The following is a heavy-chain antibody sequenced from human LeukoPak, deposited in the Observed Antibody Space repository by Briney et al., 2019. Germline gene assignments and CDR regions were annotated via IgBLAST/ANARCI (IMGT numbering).Heavy chain of an antibody. J-gene: IGHJ4*02. CDR2: ISSSGSTI. CDR3: ARDFSSSGLDY. V-gene: IGHV3-48*03. CDR1: GFTFSSYE. D-gene: IGHD6-6*01. Sequence: GSLRLSCAASGFTFSSYEMNWVRQAPGKGLEWVSYISSSGSTIYYADSVKGRFIISRDNAKNSLYLQMNSLRAEDTAVYYCARDFSSSGLDYWGQGTLVTVSS.